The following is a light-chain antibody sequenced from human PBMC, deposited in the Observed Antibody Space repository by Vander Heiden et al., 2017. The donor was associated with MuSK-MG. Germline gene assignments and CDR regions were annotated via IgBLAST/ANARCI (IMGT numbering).Light chain of an antibody. CDR2: ASS. CDR3: QQPVSAPYT. J-gene: IGKJ2*01. CDR1: QSVSSD. V-gene: IGKV1-39*01. Sequence: DIQMTQSPSSLPASVVDRVTITCRASQSVSSDLNWLQQKPGKAPTLLIYASSSLQSGVPSRCIGSGSGTDFTLTISKLQSEDDATFYCQQPVSAPYTFGQGTKLEIK.